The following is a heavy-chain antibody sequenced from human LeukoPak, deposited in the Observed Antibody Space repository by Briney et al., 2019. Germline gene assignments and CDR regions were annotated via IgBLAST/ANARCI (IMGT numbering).Heavy chain of an antibody. CDR2: SSYEGSTQ. D-gene: IGHD1-26*01. Sequence: QSGGSLRLSCEASGFRLSHHAMHWVRQAPGKGLEWVAISSYEGSTQLYADSVKGRFTISRDNSKNTLFLQLSSLRPEDTAVYYCARERKPWDRSAFDFWGQGTVVTVSS. CDR3: ARERKPWDRSAFDF. CDR1: GFRLSHHA. V-gene: IGHV3-30*04. J-gene: IGHJ3*01.